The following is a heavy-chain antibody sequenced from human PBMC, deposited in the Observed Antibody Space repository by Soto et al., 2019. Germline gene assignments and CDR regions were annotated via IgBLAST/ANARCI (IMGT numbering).Heavy chain of an antibody. CDR2: ITPFNGNT. Sequence: QVQLVQSGAEVKKPGASVKVSCTASGYTFTSYGISWVRQAPGQGLEWMGWITPFNGNTNYAQKLQGRVTITTDASTSTAYMELRSLRSDDTAVYYCTRGDYIVYYLDYWGQGTLVTVSS. D-gene: IGHD4-4*01. V-gene: IGHV1-18*01. CDR1: GYTFTSYG. CDR3: TRGDYIVYYLDY. J-gene: IGHJ4*02.